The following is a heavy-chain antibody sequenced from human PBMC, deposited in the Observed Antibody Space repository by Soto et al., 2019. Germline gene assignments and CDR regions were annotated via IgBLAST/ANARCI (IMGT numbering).Heavy chain of an antibody. J-gene: IGHJ3*02. CDR2: ISWNSGSI. V-gene: IGHV3-9*01. CDR3: AKDPPYDSSGTPI. Sequence: EVQLVESGGGLVQPGRSLRLSCAASGFTFDDYAMHWVRQAPGKGLEWVSGISWNSGSIGYADSVKGRFTISRDNAKNSLYLQMNSLRAEDTALYYWAKDPPYDSSGTPIWGQGTMVTVSS. CDR1: GFTFDDYA. D-gene: IGHD3-22*01.